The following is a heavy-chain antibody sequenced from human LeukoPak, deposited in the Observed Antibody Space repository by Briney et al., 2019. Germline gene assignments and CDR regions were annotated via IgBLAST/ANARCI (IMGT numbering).Heavy chain of an antibody. CDR3: AKTGVCSTTNCYQAFDS. D-gene: IGHD2-2*01. CDR2: ISSDGNNN. J-gene: IGHJ4*02. V-gene: IGHV3-30*18. CDR1: GFTFSSYG. Sequence: GRSLRLSCAASGFTFSSYGMHWVRQAPGKGLEWVTVISSDGNNNYYADSVKGRFTISRDNSKNTLFLQMNSLRPEDTAVYYCAKTGVCSTTNCYQAFDSWGQGTLVTVSS.